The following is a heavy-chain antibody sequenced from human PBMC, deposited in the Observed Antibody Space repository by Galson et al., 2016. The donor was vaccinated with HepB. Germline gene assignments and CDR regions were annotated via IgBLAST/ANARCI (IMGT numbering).Heavy chain of an antibody. D-gene: IGHD1-1*01. CDR3: ARVRRRGTTLSHYYFYGMDV. CDR2: IFNSGST. Sequence: SETLSLTCTVSGGSISSYHWNWIRQPPGKGLEWIGYIFNSGSTNYNPSLKSRVTISVDTSKNQFSLKVSSVTAADTAVYYCARVRRRGTTLSHYYFYGMDVWGQGTTVTVSS. J-gene: IGHJ6*02. V-gene: IGHV4-59*01. CDR1: GGSISSYH.